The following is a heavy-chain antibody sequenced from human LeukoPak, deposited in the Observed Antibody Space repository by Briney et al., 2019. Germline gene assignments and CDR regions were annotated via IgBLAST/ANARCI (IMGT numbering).Heavy chain of an antibody. CDR1: GFTFSNYW. CDR2: IKQDGSEK. J-gene: IGHJ5*02. CDR3: ARASDPWLQLT. V-gene: IGHV3-7*05. D-gene: IGHD5-24*01. Sequence: GGSLRLSCPASGFTFSNYWMIWVRQAPGKGLEWVGNIKQDGSEKRYADSVRGRFSISRDNAQTSLYLQMNSLRAEDTAVYYCARASDPWLQLTWGQGTLVTVSS.